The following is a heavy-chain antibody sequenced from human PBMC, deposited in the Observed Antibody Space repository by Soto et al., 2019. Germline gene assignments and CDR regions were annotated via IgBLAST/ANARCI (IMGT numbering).Heavy chain of an antibody. D-gene: IGHD2-2*01. CDR2: IYYSGST. Sequence: PSETLSLTCTVSGGSISSYYWSWIRQPPGKGLEWIGYIYYSGSTNYNPSLKSRVTISVDTSKNQFSLKLSSVTAADTAVHYCARASSTSSRPYYYYYYMDVWGKGTKVTVSS. J-gene: IGHJ6*03. CDR1: GGSISSYY. CDR3: ARASSTSSRPYYYYYYMDV. V-gene: IGHV4-59*01.